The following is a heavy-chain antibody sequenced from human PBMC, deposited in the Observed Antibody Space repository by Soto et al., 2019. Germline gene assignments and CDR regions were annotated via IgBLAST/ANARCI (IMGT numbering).Heavy chain of an antibody. J-gene: IGHJ6*02. Sequence: QLQLQESGSGLVKPSQTLSLTCTVSGGSITSGGYSWTWIRQSPGKGLERIGYTYQSGSAYYNPSLKSRVTISVDRSKNQFSLNLTSVTAADTAVYYCARDYYGMDVWGQGTTVTVSS. CDR1: GGSITSGGYS. CDR2: TYQSGSA. V-gene: IGHV4-30-2*06. CDR3: ARDYYGMDV.